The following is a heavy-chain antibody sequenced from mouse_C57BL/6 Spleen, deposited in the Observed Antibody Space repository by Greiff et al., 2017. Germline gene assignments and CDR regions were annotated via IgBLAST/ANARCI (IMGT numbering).Heavy chain of an antibody. J-gene: IGHJ2*01. Sequence: EVKLQQSGPGLVKPSQSLSFTCSVTGYSITSGYYWNWIRQFPGNKLEWMGYISYDGSNNYNPSLKNRITITRDTSKNQVFLTLNAVTTEDTATYYCARGGDNFDYWGQGTTLTVSS. V-gene: IGHV3-6*01. CDR1: GYSITSGYY. CDR2: ISYDGSN. CDR3: ARGGDNFDY.